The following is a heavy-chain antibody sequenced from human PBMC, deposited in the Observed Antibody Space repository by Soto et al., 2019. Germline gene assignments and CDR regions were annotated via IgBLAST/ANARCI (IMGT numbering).Heavy chain of an antibody. CDR2: FDPEDGET. D-gene: IGHD3-3*01. CDR1: GYTLTELS. J-gene: IGHJ1*01. V-gene: IGHV1-24*01. Sequence: ASVKVSCKVSGYTLTELSMHWVRQAPGKGLEWMGGFDPEDGETIYAQKFQGRVTMTEDTSTDTAYMELSSLRSEETAVYYCATAPPVWSGYYTFAEYFQHWGQGTLVTVSS. CDR3: ATAPPVWSGYYTFAEYFQH.